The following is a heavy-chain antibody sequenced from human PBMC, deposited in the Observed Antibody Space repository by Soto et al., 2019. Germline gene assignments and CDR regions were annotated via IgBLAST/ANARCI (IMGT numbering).Heavy chain of an antibody. CDR3: ARDGPYGSGTSYYYYGMDV. J-gene: IGHJ6*02. CDR1: GYSFTSYA. CDR2: INAGNGNT. V-gene: IGHV1-3*01. D-gene: IGHD3-10*01. Sequence: ASVKVSCKASGYSFTSYAMHWVRQAPGQRLEWMGWINAGNGNTKYSQKFQGRVTMTRDTSTSTVYMELSSLRSEDTAVYYCARDGPYGSGTSYYYYGMDVWGQGTTVTV.